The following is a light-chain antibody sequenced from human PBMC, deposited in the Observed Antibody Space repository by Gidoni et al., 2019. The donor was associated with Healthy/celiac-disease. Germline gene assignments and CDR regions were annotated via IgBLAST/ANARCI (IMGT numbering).Light chain of an antibody. V-gene: IGLV3-1*01. Sequence: SYALTQPPSVSVSPGQTASITCSGDKLGDKYACWYQQKPGQSPVLVIYQDSKRPSGIPERFSGSNSGNTATLTISGPQAMDEADYYCQAWDSSLWVFGGGTKLTVL. CDR2: QDS. CDR1: KLGDKY. CDR3: QAWDSSLWV. J-gene: IGLJ3*02.